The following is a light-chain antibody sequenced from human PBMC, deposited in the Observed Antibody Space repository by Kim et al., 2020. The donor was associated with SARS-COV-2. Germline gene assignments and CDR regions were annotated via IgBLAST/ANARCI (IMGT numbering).Light chain of an antibody. J-gene: IGKJ2*01. CDR2: GAS. CDR1: QSVSSSY. Sequence: IVFTQSPGTLSLSPGERATLSCRASQSVSSSYLAWYQQKPGQPPRLLIYGASIRATGIPDRFSGSGSGTGFTLTISRVEPDDFAVYYCQHYGSTRYTFGQGTKWEI. CDR3: QHYGSTRYT. V-gene: IGKV3-20*01.